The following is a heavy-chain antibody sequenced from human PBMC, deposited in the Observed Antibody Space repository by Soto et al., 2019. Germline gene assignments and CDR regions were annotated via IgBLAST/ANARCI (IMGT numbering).Heavy chain of an antibody. Sequence: SETLSLTCTVSGGSVSSGNYYWSWIRQPPGRELEWIGNIYYSGSTKYNHSLKSRVTISVDTSKNEFSLKLRSVTAADTAVYFCARSPYGSEYFRNNWFDPWGQGILVTVSS. CDR1: GGSVSSGNYY. V-gene: IGHV4-61*01. D-gene: IGHD3-10*01. J-gene: IGHJ5*02. CDR2: IYYSGST. CDR3: ARSPYGSEYFRNNWFDP.